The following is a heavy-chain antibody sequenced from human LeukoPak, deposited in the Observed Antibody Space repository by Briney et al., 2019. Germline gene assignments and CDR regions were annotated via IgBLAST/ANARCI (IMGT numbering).Heavy chain of an antibody. CDR1: GFTFSSYS. D-gene: IGHD2-2*01. Sequence: GGSLRLSCAAPGFTFSSYSMSWVRQAPGKGLEWVSYISSSSSTIYYADSVKGRFTISRDNAKNSLYLQMNSLRDEDTAVYYCARGAVVVPAAEEAFDIWGQGTMVTISS. CDR3: ARGAVVVPAAEEAFDI. V-gene: IGHV3-48*02. J-gene: IGHJ3*02. CDR2: ISSSSSTI.